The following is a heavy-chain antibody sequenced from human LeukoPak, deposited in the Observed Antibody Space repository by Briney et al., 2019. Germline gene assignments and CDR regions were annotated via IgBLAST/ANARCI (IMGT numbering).Heavy chain of an antibody. CDR2: INPNSGGT. D-gene: IGHD2-2*01. V-gene: IGHV1-2*02. CDR1: GYTFTTYA. CDR3: ARSPLRYCSSTSCSLDY. J-gene: IGHJ4*02. Sequence: ASVKVSCKASGYTFTTYAMNWVRQAPGQGLEWMGWINPNSGGTNYAQKFQGRVTMTRDTSISTAYMELSRLRSDDTAVYYCARSPLRYCSSTSCSLDYWGQGTLVTVSS.